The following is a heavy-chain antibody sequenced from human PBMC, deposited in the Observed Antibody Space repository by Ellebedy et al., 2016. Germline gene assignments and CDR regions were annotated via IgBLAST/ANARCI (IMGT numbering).Heavy chain of an antibody. Sequence: ASVKVSCKASGGTFSSYAISWVRQAPGQGLEWMGRIIPILGITNYAQKFQSRVTITADKSTSTAYMELSRLRSEDTAVYFCARGSGGSYGMDVWGQGTTVTVSS. V-gene: IGHV1-69*04. CDR2: IIPILGIT. J-gene: IGHJ6*02. CDR3: ARGSGGSYGMDV. CDR1: GGTFSSYA. D-gene: IGHD1-26*01.